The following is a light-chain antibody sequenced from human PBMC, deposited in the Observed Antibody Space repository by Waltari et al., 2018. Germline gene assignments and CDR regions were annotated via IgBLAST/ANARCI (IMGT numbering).Light chain of an antibody. V-gene: IGKV2-30*02. CDR1: QSLVHSDGNTH. CDR2: RVS. CDR3: MQGTHWPYT. Sequence: DVVMTQSPLTLPVTLGQPAPISCKSSQSLVHSDGNTHLNWFQQRPGQSPRRLIYRVSNRDSGVPDRFSGSGSGTDFTLKISRVEAEDVGVYYCMQGTHWPYTFGQGTKLDIK. J-gene: IGKJ2*01.